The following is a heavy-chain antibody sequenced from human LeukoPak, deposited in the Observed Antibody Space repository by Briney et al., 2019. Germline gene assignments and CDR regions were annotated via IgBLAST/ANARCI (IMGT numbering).Heavy chain of an antibody. CDR1: GFTFDDYA. J-gene: IGHJ5*02. V-gene: IGHV3-9*01. CDR2: ISWNSGSI. Sequence: PGGSLRLSCAASGFTFDDYAMHWVRQAPGKGLEWVSGISWNSGSIGYADSVKGRFTISRDNAKNSLYLQMNSLRAEDTALYYCAKDITPFTVTPSGWFDPWGQGTLVTVSS. D-gene: IGHD4-17*01. CDR3: AKDITPFTVTPSGWFDP.